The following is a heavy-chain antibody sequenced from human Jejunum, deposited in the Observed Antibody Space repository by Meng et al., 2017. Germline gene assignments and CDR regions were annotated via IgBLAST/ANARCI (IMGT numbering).Heavy chain of an antibody. CDR3: AKGSGFGYVLENY. CDR2: ISGSGGST. D-gene: IGHD1-1*01. J-gene: IGHJ4*02. V-gene: IGHV3-23*01. CDR1: GFTFSSYG. Sequence: GESLKISCVASGFTFSSYGISWVRQAPGKGLEWVAGISGSGGSTYYADSVKGRFSISRDNSKNTLYLQMDSLRAEDTAVYYCAKGSGFGYVLENYWGQGTLVTVSS.